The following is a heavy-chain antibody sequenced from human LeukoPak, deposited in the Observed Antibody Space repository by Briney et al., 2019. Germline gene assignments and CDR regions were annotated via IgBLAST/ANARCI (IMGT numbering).Heavy chain of an antibody. CDR2: ISSSSTYI. CDR1: GFTFSSYA. V-gene: IGHV3-21*01. J-gene: IGHJ4*02. D-gene: IGHD5-18*01. Sequence: GGSLRLSCAASGFTFSSYAMNWVRQAPGKGLEWVSSISSSSTYIYYADSVKGRFTISRDNAKNSLYLQMDSLRAEDTAMYYCARHLSGVTGYTYGRGIDYRGQGTLVTVSS. CDR3: ARHLSGVTGYTYGRGIDY.